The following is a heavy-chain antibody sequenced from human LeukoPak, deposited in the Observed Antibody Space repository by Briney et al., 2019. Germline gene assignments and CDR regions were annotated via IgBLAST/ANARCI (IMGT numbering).Heavy chain of an antibody. CDR2: IYYTGST. J-gene: IGHJ3*01. D-gene: IGHD3-3*01. Sequence: PSETLSLTCTVSGGSVSSGSYYWSWIRQPPGKGLEWIGYIYYTGSTIYNPSLKSRVTISVDRSKNQFSLKLRSVTAADTAVYHCARVGAVTTSGVIIPKWAFDFWGQGTMVTVSS. V-gene: IGHV4-61*01. CDR1: GGSVSSGSYY. CDR3: ARVGAVTTSGVIIPKWAFDF.